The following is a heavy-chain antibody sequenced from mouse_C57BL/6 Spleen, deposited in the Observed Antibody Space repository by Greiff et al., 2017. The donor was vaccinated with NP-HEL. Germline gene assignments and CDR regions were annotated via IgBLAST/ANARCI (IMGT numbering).Heavy chain of an antibody. Sequence: QVQLQQPGAELVRPGTSVKLSCKASGYTFTSYWMHWVKQRPGQGLEWIGVIDPSDSYTNYNQKFKGKATLTVDTSSSTAYMQLSSLTSEDSAVYYCARGGNYPFAYWGQGTLVTVSA. CDR2: IDPSDSYT. CDR3: ARGGNYPFAY. J-gene: IGHJ3*01. CDR1: GYTFTSYW. D-gene: IGHD2-1*01. V-gene: IGHV1-59*01.